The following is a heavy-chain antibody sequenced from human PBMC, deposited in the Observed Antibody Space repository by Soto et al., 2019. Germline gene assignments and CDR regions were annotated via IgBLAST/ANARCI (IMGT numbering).Heavy chain of an antibody. CDR2: ISHSETT. J-gene: IGHJ4*02. V-gene: IGHV4-30-4*01. Sequence: LSLTCSVSGSYITSGDYHWTWIRQAPGKGLEWIGYISHSETTYYSPALKNRIIISSDFSMNQFSLRLNSVTAADTAVYFCAGFGVGDRDDKWGQGTLVTVSS. D-gene: IGHD2-8*01. CDR3: AGFGVGDRDDK. CDR1: GSYITSGDYH.